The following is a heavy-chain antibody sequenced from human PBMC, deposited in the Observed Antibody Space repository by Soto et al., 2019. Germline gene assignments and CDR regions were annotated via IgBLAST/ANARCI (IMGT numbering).Heavy chain of an antibody. Sequence: SKTLYLSCTVSGVAIRSYFWSWIRQPPGKGLEWIGSTYYTADTKYNPSLESRATISADPSKKQFSLRLGPVTAADTALYYCAGSKNRERRLDYCGQVALV. CDR3: AGSKNRERRLDY. CDR2: TYYTADT. D-gene: IGHD1-1*01. J-gene: IGHJ4*02. CDR1: GVAIRSYF. V-gene: IGHV4-59*01.